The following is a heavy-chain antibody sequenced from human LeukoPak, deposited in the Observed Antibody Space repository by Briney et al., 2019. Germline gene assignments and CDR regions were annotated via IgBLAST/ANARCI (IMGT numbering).Heavy chain of an antibody. D-gene: IGHD3-22*01. CDR1: GFTFSSYW. CDR2: IKQDGSEK. Sequence: GGSLRLSCAASGFTFSSYWMSWVRQAPGKGLEWVANIKQDGSEKYYVDSMKGRFTISRDNAKNSLYLQMNSLRAEDTAVYYCASGNGRSGYAPAHYWGQGTLVTVSS. V-gene: IGHV3-7*01. J-gene: IGHJ4*02. CDR3: ASGNGRSGYAPAHY.